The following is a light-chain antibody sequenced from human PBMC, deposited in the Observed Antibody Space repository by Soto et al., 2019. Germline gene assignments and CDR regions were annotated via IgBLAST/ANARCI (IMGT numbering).Light chain of an antibody. V-gene: IGKV1-5*01. J-gene: IGKJ2*01. Sequence: DIQMTQSPSTLSASVGDRVTITCRASQSISSWLAWYQQNPGKAPKLLIYDASSLESRVPSRFSGSGSGTEFTLTISSLQPDDFATYYCQQYNSYSLYTFGQGTKLQIK. CDR2: DAS. CDR3: QQYNSYSLYT. CDR1: QSISSW.